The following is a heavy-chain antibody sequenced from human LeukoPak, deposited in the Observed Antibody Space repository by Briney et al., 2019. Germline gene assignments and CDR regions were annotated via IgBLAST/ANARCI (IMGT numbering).Heavy chain of an antibody. Sequence: PGGSLRLSCAASGFTFSSYGMHWVRQAPGKGLEWVAVISDDGTTRYYADSVKGRFTISRDNFKNTLYLEMNSLRAGDTAVYYCAKEGAAGGKMQFCFDYWGQGTLVTVSS. CDR3: AKEGAAGGKMQFCFDY. D-gene: IGHD6-13*01. CDR2: ISDDGTTR. CDR1: GFTFSSYG. V-gene: IGHV3-30*18. J-gene: IGHJ4*02.